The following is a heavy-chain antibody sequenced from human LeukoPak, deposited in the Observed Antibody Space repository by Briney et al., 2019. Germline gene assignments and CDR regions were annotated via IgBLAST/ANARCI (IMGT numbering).Heavy chain of an antibody. CDR3: AGESNVVSVTAAFDI. CDR1: GGTFSSYG. Sequence: SVKVSCKASGGTFSSYGINWARQAPGQGLEWMGGIVPMYGTRNYAQKFQGRVIITADESTTTAYMELRSLRSEDTAVYYCAGESNVVSVTAAFDIWGQGTMVTVFS. D-gene: IGHD2-21*02. V-gene: IGHV1-69*13. CDR2: IVPMYGTR. J-gene: IGHJ3*02.